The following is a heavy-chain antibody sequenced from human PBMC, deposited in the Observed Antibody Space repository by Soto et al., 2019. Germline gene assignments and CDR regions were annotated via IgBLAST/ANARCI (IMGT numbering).Heavy chain of an antibody. J-gene: IGHJ6*02. CDR2: IIPIFGTA. Sequence: QVQLVQSGAEVKKPGSSVKVSCKAPGGTFSSYAISWVRQAPGQGLEWMGGIIPIFGTAKYAQKFQGRVTITADESTRTGYRELSSLRSEDTAVYYCARSQGGSSSLDIYYYYYYGMDGWGPGTTVTVSS. D-gene: IGHD2-15*01. CDR3: ARSQGGSSSLDIYYYYYYGMDG. CDR1: GGTFSSYA. V-gene: IGHV1-69*01.